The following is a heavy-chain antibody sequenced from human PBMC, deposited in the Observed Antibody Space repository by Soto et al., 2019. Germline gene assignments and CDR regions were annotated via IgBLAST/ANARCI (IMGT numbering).Heavy chain of an antibody. CDR3: AREYCSGGSCLYYQYYGMDV. CDR1: GGTFSSYA. CDR2: TIPIFGTA. V-gene: IGHV1-69*13. D-gene: IGHD2-15*01. J-gene: IGHJ6*02. Sequence: SVKVSCKASGGTFSSYAISWVRQAPGQGLEWMGGTIPIFGTANYAQKFQGRVTIAADESKNTLYLQMNSLRVEDTAGYYCAREYCSGGSCLYYQYYGMDVWGLGTTVTVSS.